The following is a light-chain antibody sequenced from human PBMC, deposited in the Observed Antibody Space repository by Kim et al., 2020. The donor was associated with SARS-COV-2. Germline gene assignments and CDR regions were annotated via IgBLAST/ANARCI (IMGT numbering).Light chain of an antibody. J-gene: IGLJ2*01. V-gene: IGLV1-51*01. Sequence: GQKVPISGSRTSSNIGDNYVSWYQQLPGTVPKILIYDNNKRPSGIPDRFSGSKSGTSATLGITGLQTGDEADFYCGTWDNGLSAVVFGGGTKLTVL. CDR2: DNN. CDR1: SSNIGDNY. CDR3: GTWDNGLSAVV.